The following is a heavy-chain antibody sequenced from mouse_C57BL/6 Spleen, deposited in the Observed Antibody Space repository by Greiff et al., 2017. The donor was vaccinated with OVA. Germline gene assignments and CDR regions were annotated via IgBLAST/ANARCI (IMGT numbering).Heavy chain of an antibody. CDR3: ARGTAYYAMDY. D-gene: IGHD4-1*01. V-gene: IGHV1-69*01. CDR1: GYTFTSYW. Sequence: QVQLQQPGAELVMPGASVKLSCKASGYTFTSYWMHWVKQRPGQGLEWIGEIDPSDSYTNYNQKFKGKSTLTVDKSSSTAYMQLSSLTSEDFAVYYCARGTAYYAMDYWGQGTSVTVSS. J-gene: IGHJ4*01. CDR2: IDPSDSYT.